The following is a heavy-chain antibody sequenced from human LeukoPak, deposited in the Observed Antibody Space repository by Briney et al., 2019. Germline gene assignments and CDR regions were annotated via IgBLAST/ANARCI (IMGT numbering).Heavy chain of an antibody. D-gene: IGHD1-26*01. CDR1: GGSISSGSYY. Sequence: SQTLSLTCTVSGGSISSGSYYWSWIRQPAGKGLEWIGRIYTSGSTNYNPSLKSRVTISVDTCKNQFSLKLSSVTAADTAVYYCARASGSYFWYYFDYWGQGTMVTVSS. CDR2: IYTSGST. CDR3: ARASGSYFWYYFDY. J-gene: IGHJ4*02. V-gene: IGHV4-61*02.